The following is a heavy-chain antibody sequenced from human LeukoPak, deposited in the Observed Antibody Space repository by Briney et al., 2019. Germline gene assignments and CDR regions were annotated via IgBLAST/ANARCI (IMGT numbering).Heavy chain of an antibody. CDR1: GFTFDDYA. V-gene: IGHV3-9*01. CDR2: ISWNSGSI. Sequence: PGGSLRLSCAASGFTFDDYAMHWVRQAPGKGLEWVSGISWNSGSIGYADSVKGRFTISRDNAKNSLYLQMNSLRAEDTALYYCAKGPFKYYDSSGYSGPDYWGQGTLVTVSS. D-gene: IGHD3-22*01. J-gene: IGHJ4*02. CDR3: AKGPFKYYDSSGYSGPDY.